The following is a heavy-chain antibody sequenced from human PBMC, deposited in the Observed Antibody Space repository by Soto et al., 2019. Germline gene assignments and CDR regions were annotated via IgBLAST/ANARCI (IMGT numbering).Heavy chain of an antibody. CDR2: MYPGDSDT. CDR1: GYDCNTNW. V-gene: IGHV5-51*01. CDR3: ARLPRDCNKTSCYYADH. Sequence: GEPLKISCRGSGYDCNTNWFGWVRQLPGKGLEWVGIMYPGDSDTRYNPSLQGHVTLSADVTVSTAFLQWRSLKTSDTGMYFCARLPRDCNKTSCYYADHWGHGTQVTVSS. J-gene: IGHJ4*01. D-gene: IGHD2-2*01.